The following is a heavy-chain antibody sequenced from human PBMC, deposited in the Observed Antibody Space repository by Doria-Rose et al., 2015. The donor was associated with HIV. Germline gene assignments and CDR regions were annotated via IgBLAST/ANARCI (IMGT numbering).Heavy chain of an antibody. V-gene: IGHV3-30*03. D-gene: IGHD4-17*01. CDR2: ISYDGTNK. Sequence: PGNGLEWVAVISYDGTNKYYSDSVKGRFTISRDNSRFTLYLQMNNLRAEDTAVYYCARDWDDYGDFDYWGQGTLVIVSS. J-gene: IGHJ4*02. CDR3: ARDWDDYGDFDY.